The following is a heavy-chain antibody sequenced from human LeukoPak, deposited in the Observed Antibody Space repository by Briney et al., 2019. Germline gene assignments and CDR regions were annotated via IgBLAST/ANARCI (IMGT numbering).Heavy chain of an antibody. J-gene: IGHJ6*03. CDR2: IKQDGSEK. D-gene: IGHD4-17*01. V-gene: IGHV3-7*01. CDR3: ARNGTLTTGRYYYYYYMDV. CDR1: GFTFSSYW. Sequence: PGGSLRLSCAASGFTFSSYWMSWVRQAPGKGLEWVANIKQDGSEKYYVDSVKGRFTISRDNAKNSLYLQMNSLRAEDTAVYYCARNGTLTTGRYYYYYYMDVWVKGTTVTVSS.